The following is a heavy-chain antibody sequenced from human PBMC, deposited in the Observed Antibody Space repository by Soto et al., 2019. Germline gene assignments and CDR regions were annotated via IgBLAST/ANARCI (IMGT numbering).Heavy chain of an antibody. CDR3: ARSYYYDSSGYYRGKENWFDP. CDR1: GGTFSSYA. Sequence: SVKVSCKASGGTFSSYAISWVRQAPGQGLEWMGGIIPIFGTANYAQKFQGRVTITADESTSTAYMELSSLRSEDTAVYYCARSYYYDSSGYYRGKENWFDPWGQGTLVTVSS. CDR2: IIPIFGTA. D-gene: IGHD3-22*01. J-gene: IGHJ5*02. V-gene: IGHV1-69*13.